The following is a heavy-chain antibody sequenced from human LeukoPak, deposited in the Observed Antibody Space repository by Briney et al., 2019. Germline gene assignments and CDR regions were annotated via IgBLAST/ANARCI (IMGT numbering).Heavy chain of an antibody. V-gene: IGHV1-69*05. D-gene: IGHD3-22*01. CDR1: GGTFSSYA. CDR3: AKDYYDSSGYFDY. CDR2: IIPIFGTT. Sequence: ASVKVSCKASGGTFSSYAITWVRQAPGQGLEWMGRIIPIFGTTNYAQKRQGRVTITTDESTSTAYMELSSLRSEDTAVYYCAKDYYDSSGYFDYWGQGTLVTVSS. J-gene: IGHJ4*02.